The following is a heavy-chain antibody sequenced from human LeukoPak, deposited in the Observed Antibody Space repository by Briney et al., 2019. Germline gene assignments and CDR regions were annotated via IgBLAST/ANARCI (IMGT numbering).Heavy chain of an antibody. D-gene: IGHD3-3*01. CDR3: ARVLKGFWSGYCFDY. CDR1: GGSISSYY. Sequence: SETLSLTCTVSGGSISSYYWSWLRQPAGKGLEWIGRIYTSGSTNYNPSLTSRVTMSVDTSKNQFSLKLSSVTAADTAVYYCARVLKGFWSGYCFDYWGQGTLVTVSS. CDR2: IYTSGST. J-gene: IGHJ4*02. V-gene: IGHV4-4*07.